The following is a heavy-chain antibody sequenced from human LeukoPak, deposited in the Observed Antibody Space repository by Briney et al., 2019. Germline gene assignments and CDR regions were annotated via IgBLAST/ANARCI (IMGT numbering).Heavy chain of an antibody. V-gene: IGHV1-18*01. CDR2: SSAYNGNT. J-gene: IGHJ3*02. CDR1: GYTFTSYG. D-gene: IGHD6-19*01. CDR3: ARDHRYSSGWYQRNDAFDI. Sequence: GASVKVSCKASGYTFTSYGISWVRQAPGQGLEWMGWSSAYNGNTNYAQKLQGRVTMTTDTSTSTAYMELRSLRSDGTAVYYCARDHRYSSGWYQRNDAFDIWGQGTMVTVSS.